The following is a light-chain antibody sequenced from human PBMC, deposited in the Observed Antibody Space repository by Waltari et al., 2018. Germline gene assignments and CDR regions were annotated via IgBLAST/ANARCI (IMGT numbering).Light chain of an antibody. J-gene: IGLJ1*01. CDR3: SSYTSISTYV. CDR2: DVS. CDR1: SSDVGGYNY. Sequence: QSALTQPASVSGSPGQSITISCTGTSSDVGGYNYVSWYQQHPGKAPNLMICDVSNRAVEVANRISGSKSGNPASLTISGLQAEDEADYYCSSYTSISTYVFGTGTKVTVL. V-gene: IGLV2-14*03.